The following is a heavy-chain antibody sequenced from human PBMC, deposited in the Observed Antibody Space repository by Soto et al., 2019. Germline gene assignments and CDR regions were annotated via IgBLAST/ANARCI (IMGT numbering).Heavy chain of an antibody. CDR3: VRGGGSNYYGLDV. J-gene: IGHJ6*02. CDR1: GYAFPNYG. Sequence: QVQVVQSGAEVKQPGASVKVSCKASGYAFPNYGLTWVRQAPGRGLEWLGWLSPNDGKTNYAQKFQGRVTMTADTSTSTAYMDLGSLRFDDTAIYDCVRGGGSNYYGLDVWGQGTAVSVSS. V-gene: IGHV1-18*01. D-gene: IGHD3-16*01. CDR2: LSPNDGKT.